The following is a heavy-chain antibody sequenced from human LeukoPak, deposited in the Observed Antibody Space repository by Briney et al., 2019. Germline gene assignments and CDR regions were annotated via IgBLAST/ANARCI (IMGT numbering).Heavy chain of an antibody. V-gene: IGHV3-53*04. CDR3: ARAPRGLSAPFDY. J-gene: IGHJ4*02. D-gene: IGHD3-16*02. Sequence: QPGGSLRLSCAASGFTVSNNYMSWVRQAPGKGLEWVSVFYSGGSTYYADSVKGRFIISRHNSKNTVYLQMNSLRPEDTAVYYCARAPRGLSAPFDYWGQGTLVTVSS. CDR2: FYSGGST. CDR1: GFTVSNNY.